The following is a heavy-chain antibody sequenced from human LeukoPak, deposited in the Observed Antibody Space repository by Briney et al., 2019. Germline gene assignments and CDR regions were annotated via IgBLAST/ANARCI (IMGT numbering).Heavy chain of an antibody. Sequence: GGSLRLSCTASGFTVSSNYMTWVRQAPGKGLEWVSVIYSGGSTYYADSVKGRFIISRDNSKNTLNLQMSSLRAEDTAVYYCARGLDCFDYWGQGTLVTVSS. V-gene: IGHV3-66*02. D-gene: IGHD2-21*01. CDR3: ARGLDCFDY. J-gene: IGHJ4*02. CDR1: GFTVSSNY. CDR2: IYSGGST.